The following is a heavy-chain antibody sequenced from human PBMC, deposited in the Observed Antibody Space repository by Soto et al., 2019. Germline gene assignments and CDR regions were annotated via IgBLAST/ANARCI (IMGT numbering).Heavy chain of an antibody. CDR3: ARVILEYSSSWFDP. D-gene: IGHD6-6*01. CDR2: ISSSSSYI. V-gene: IGHV3-21*01. CDR1: GVTFSRYS. Sequence: GGSLRLSCAASGVTFSRYSMNGVRQAPGKGLEWVSSISSSSSYIYYADSVKGRFTISRDNAKNSLYLQMNSLRAEDTAVYYCARVILEYSSSWFDPWGQGTLVTVSS. J-gene: IGHJ5*02.